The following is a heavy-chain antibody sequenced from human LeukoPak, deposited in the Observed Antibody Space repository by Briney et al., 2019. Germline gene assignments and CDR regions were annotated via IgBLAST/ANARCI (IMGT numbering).Heavy chain of an antibody. D-gene: IGHD2-21*01. J-gene: IGHJ4*02. V-gene: IGHV3-7*04. CDR1: GFNFSDSR. Sequence: PGGSLRLSCVTSGFNFSDSRMTWVRQAPGKGLQWVANVNRDGTEKHFLDSVEGRFTISRDNAKKSLYLQMSSLRPQDTAVYSCVRGDWYFESWGQGTLVTVSS. CDR2: VNRDGTEK. CDR3: VRGDWYFES.